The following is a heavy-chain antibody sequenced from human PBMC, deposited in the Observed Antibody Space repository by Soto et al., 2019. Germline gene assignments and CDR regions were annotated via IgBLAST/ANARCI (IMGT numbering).Heavy chain of an antibody. CDR1: GGTFSSYA. CDR3: ARVDIAAAVSPYWYFDL. V-gene: IGHV1-69*13. J-gene: IGHJ2*01. CDR2: IIPIFCTA. Sequence: SVKVSCKASGGTFSSYAISWVRQAPGQALEWMGGIIPIFCTANYAQKFQGRVTITADESTSTAYMELSSLRSEDTAVYYCARVDIAAAVSPYWYFDLWGRGTLVTVSS. D-gene: IGHD6-13*01.